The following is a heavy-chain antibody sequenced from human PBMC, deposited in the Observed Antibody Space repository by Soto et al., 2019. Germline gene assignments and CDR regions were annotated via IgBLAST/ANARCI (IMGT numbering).Heavy chain of an antibody. CDR1: GFTFRSYS. Sequence: VPLVESGGGLVQPGGSLRLSCAASGFTFRSYSMNWVRQAPGKGPEWVSCISSGSSTIYYADSVKGRFTISRDNAKNSLYLQMNSLRDEDTAVYYCASGGGYSGSDLVDYWGQGTLVTVSS. V-gene: IGHV3-48*02. CDR2: ISSGSSTI. CDR3: ASGGGYSGSDLVDY. J-gene: IGHJ4*02. D-gene: IGHD5-12*01.